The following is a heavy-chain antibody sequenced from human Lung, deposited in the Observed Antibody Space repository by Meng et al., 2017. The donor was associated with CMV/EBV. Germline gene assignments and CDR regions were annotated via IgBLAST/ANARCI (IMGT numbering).Heavy chain of an antibody. CDR3: ARERRMGGSYFGLDY. V-gene: IGHV3-30*04. CDR2: ISYDGSNK. D-gene: IGHD1-26*01. CDR1: GFTFSSYA. J-gene: IGHJ4*02. Sequence: SCAASGFTFSSYAMHWVRQAPGKGLEWVAVISYDGSNKYYADSVKGRFTISRDNSKNTLYLQMNSLRAEDTAVYYCARERRMGGSYFGLDYWGQGTXVTVSS.